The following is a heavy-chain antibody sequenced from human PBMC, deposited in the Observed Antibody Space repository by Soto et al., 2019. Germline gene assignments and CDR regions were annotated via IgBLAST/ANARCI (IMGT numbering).Heavy chain of an antibody. CDR1: GGSFSGDY. CDR2: INHSGST. D-gene: IGHD3-9*01. CDR3: ARGPVLRYFDWLIGINAPDRDFAFDI. Sequence: PSETLSLTCAVYGGSFSGDYWSWVRQPRGKWLEWIWEINHSGSTNYNPSLKSRVTISVDTSKNQFSLKLSSVTAADTAVYYCARGPVLRYFDWLIGINAPDRDFAFDIWGQGTMVTVSS. V-gene: IGHV4-34*01. J-gene: IGHJ3*02.